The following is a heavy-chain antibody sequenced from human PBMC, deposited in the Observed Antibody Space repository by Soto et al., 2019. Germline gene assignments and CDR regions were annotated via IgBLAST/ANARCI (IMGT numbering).Heavy chain of an antibody. CDR2: IYHSGST. V-gene: IGHV4-4*02. J-gene: IGHJ4*02. D-gene: IGHD3-10*01. CDR3: AREFYGSGSYYFDY. CDR1: SGSISSSNW. Sequence: SETLSLTCAVSSGSISSSNWWSWVRQPPGKGLEWIGEIYHSGSTNYNPSLKSRVTISVDKSKNQFSLKLSSVTAADTAVYYCAREFYGSGSYYFDYWGQGTLVTVSS.